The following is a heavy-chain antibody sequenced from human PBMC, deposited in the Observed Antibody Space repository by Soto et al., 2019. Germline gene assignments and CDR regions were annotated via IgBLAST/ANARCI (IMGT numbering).Heavy chain of an antibody. CDR1: GGSISSGGYS. V-gene: IGHV4-30-2*01. CDR3: ARASVYCSGGSCPVGCFDS. J-gene: IGHJ5*01. CDR2: IYHSGST. D-gene: IGHD2-15*01. Sequence: SQTLSLTCAVSGGSISSGGYSWSWIRQPPKKGLEWIGYIYHSGSTYYNPSLKSRVTISVDRSKNQFSLKLSSVTAADSAVYYCARASVYCSGGSCPVGCFDSWGQGTLVTV.